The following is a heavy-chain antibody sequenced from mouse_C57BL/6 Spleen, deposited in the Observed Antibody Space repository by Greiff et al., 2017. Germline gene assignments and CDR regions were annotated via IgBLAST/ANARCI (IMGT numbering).Heavy chain of an antibody. Sequence: EVKLMESGGGLVKPGGSLKLSCAASGFTFSDYGMHWVRQAPEKGLEWVAYISSGSSTIYYADTVKGRFTISRDNAKNTLFLQMTSLRSEDTAMYYCARQKGLYARAYWGQGTSVTVSS. V-gene: IGHV5-17*01. CDR2: ISSGSSTI. CDR1: GFTFSDYG. J-gene: IGHJ4*01. D-gene: IGHD3-3*01. CDR3: ARQKGLYARAY.